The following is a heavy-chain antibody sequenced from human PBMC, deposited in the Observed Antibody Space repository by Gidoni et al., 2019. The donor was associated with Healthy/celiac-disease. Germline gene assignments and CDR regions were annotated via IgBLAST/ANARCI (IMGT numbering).Heavy chain of an antibody. V-gene: IGHV3-23*04. CDR2: ISGSGGST. D-gene: IGHD3-9*01. Sequence: EVQLVESGGGMVQPGGSLRRSCAASGVTCSSYAMSWVRQAPGKGMEWVAAISGSGGSTYYADSLKGRFTISRDNSKNTLYLQMNSLRAEDTAVYYCAKENYDILSVWYDIWGQGTMVTVSS. J-gene: IGHJ3*02. CDR3: AKENYDILSVWYDI. CDR1: GVTCSSYA.